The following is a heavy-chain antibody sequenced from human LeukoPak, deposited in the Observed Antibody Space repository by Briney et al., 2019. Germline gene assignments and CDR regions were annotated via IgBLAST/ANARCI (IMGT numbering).Heavy chain of an antibody. J-gene: IGHJ4*02. D-gene: IGHD2-2*02. CDR3: ASLVVPAAIAAFDY. V-gene: IGHV3-21*01. Sequence: PGGSLRLSCAASGFTFSTYSMNWVRQAPGKGLEWVSSISSSSNYIYYADSVKGRFTISRDNAKNSLYLQMNSLRAEDTAVYYCASLVVPAAIAAFDYWGQGTLVTVSS. CDR2: ISSSSNYI. CDR1: GFTFSTYS.